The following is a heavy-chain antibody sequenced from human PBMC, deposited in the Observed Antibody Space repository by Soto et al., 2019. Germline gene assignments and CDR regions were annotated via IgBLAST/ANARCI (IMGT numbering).Heavy chain of an antibody. Sequence: PGGSLRLSCAASGFTFSDYYMSWFRQAPGKGLEWVSYISGSGSTIHDADSVKGRFTISRDNAKNSLYLQMNSLRAEDTAVYYCARVGSIEAAGTPDYWGQGTLVTVSS. J-gene: IGHJ4*02. V-gene: IGHV3-11*01. CDR3: ARVGSIEAAGTPDY. CDR1: GFTFSDYY. D-gene: IGHD6-13*01. CDR2: ISGSGSTI.